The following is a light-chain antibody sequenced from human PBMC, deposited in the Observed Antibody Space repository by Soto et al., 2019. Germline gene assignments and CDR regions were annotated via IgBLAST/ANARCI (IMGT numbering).Light chain of an antibody. CDR2: DVN. V-gene: IGLV2-11*01. J-gene: IGLJ2*01. CDR1: SIDVGNYNY. Sequence: QSALTQPRSVSGSPGQSVTISCTGASIDVGNYNYVSWYQQHPGKAPKLIIYDVNRRPSGVPDRFSDSKSGNTASLTISGLQAEDEADYYCQSYDSDFVVFGGGTKLTVL. CDR3: QSYDSDFVV.